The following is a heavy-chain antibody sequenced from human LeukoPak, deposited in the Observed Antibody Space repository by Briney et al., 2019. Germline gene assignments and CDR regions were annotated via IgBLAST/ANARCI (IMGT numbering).Heavy chain of an antibody. V-gene: IGHV4-4*07. D-gene: IGHD1-1*01. CDR1: GDSINNYF. Sequence: PSATLSLTCTVSGDSINNYFWTWIRQPAGKGPEWIGRIYSSGTTNYNPSLKSRLIMSVDTSKNQFSLNLSSVTAADTAVYYCARDANARAWDYWGQGILVTVSS. CDR2: IYSSGTT. J-gene: IGHJ4*02. CDR3: ARDANARAWDY.